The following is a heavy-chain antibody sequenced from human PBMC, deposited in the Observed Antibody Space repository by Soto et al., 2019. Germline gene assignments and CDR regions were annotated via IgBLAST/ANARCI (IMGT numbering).Heavy chain of an antibody. CDR2: INYDGYS. Sequence: QVQLQESGPGLVKPSETLSLTCTVSGGSITNYYCSWFRQPPGKGLEWIGYINYDGYSAYNLSLKRRVPLSMDASKTQSSLMLASVTATDTAVYYCARHGFGPLHGLVDVWGPGTTVIVSS. J-gene: IGHJ6*02. CDR1: GGSITNYY. D-gene: IGHD3-10*01. CDR3: ARHGFGPLHGLVDV. V-gene: IGHV4-59*08.